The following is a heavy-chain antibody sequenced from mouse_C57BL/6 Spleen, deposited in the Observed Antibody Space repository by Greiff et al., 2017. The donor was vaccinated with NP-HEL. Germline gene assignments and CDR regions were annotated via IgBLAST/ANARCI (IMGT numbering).Heavy chain of an antibody. Sequence: EVQGVESGGGLVKPGGSLKLSCAASGFTFSDYGMHWVRQAPEKGLEWVAYISSGSSTIYYADTVKGRFTISRDNAKNTLFLQMTSLRSEDTAMYYWARPRMTTVVYWYFDVWGTGTTVTVSS. J-gene: IGHJ1*03. CDR2: ISSGSSTI. CDR3: ARPRMTTVVYWYFDV. V-gene: IGHV5-17*01. CDR1: GFTFSDYG. D-gene: IGHD1-1*01.